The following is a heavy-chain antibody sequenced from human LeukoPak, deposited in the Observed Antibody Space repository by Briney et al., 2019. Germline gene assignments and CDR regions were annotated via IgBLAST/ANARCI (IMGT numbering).Heavy chain of an antibody. V-gene: IGHV4-59*01. Sequence: TSETLSLTCTVSGGSISSYYWSWIRQPPGKGLEWIGYIYYSGSTNYNPSLKSRVTISVDTSKNQFSLKLSSVTAADTAVYYCANEGSGPGSLDYWGQGTLVTVSS. CDR2: IYYSGST. CDR3: ANEGSGPGSLDY. D-gene: IGHD2-15*01. J-gene: IGHJ4*02. CDR1: GGSISSYY.